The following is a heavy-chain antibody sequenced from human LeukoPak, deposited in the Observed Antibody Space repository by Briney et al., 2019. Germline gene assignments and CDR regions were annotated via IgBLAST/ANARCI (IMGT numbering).Heavy chain of an antibody. J-gene: IGHJ4*02. Sequence: GGSLRLSCAASGFSFSTYWMNWVRQPPGKGLEWVAYIKPDGSEKYYVDSVKGRFTISRDNAKNSLYLQMNSLRADDTAVYYCTRDRVAGFWGQGTLVAVSS. V-gene: IGHV3-7*01. CDR2: IKPDGSEK. CDR1: GFSFSTYW. CDR3: TRDRVAGF. D-gene: IGHD6-19*01.